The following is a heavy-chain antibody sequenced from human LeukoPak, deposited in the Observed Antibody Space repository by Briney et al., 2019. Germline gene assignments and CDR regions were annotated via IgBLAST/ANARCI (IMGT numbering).Heavy chain of an antibody. CDR2: ISSSTYT. J-gene: IGHJ4*02. Sequence: GGSLRLSCAASGFTVSTNYMSWIRQAPGKGLEWISYISSSTYTNYADSVKGRFTISRDNAKNSMYLQMNSLRAEDTAVHYCARISGSYVFDYWGQGTLVTVSS. CDR3: ARISGSYVFDY. CDR1: GFTVSTNY. V-gene: IGHV3-11*03. D-gene: IGHD1-26*01.